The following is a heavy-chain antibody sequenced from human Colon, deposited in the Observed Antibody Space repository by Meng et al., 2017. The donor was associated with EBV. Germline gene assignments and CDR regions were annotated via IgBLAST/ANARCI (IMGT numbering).Heavy chain of an antibody. J-gene: IGHJ4*02. CDR3: ARRRGGSGRDC. CDR1: GGSISSNVYY. V-gene: IGHV4-39*01. Sequence: QLQLKEAGPGLLKPSETLSLTCTVSGGSISSNVYYGDWVRQPPGKGLEWIGAIYHSGSTSYNPSLQSRVTMFVDTSKNQFSLMLTSVTATDTAVYYCARRRGGSGRDCWGQGTLVTVSS. CDR2: IYHSGST. D-gene: IGHD3-10*01.